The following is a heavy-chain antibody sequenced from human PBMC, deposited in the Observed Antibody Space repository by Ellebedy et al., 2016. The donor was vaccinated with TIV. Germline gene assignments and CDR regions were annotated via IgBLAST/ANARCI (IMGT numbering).Heavy chain of an antibody. J-gene: IGHJ4*02. CDR2: ISRGSNNI. D-gene: IGHD3-3*01. CDR3: ARAIFDFASGFYASFDS. Sequence: PGGSPRLSCGTSGFSFTTYTMHWVRQAPGKGLEWVSSISRGSNNIHYADSVEGRFTISRANAKKSLYLQMDSLTVEDTAVYYCARAIFDFASGFYASFDSWGQGTLVTVSS. V-gene: IGHV3-21*01. CDR1: GFSFTTYT.